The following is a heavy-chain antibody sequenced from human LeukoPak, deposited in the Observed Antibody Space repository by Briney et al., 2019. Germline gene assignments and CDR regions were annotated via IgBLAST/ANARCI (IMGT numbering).Heavy chain of an antibody. J-gene: IGHJ3*02. CDR3: ARYGDDYGDLSGAFDI. CDR2: ICYSGST. D-gene: IGHD4-17*01. Sequence: SQTLSLTCTVSGGSISSGGYYWSWIRQHPGKGLEWIGYICYSGSTYYNPSLKSRVTISVDTSKNQFSLKLSSVTAADTAVYYCARYGDDYGDLSGAFDIWGQGTMVTVSS. CDR1: GGSISSGGYY. V-gene: IGHV4-31*03.